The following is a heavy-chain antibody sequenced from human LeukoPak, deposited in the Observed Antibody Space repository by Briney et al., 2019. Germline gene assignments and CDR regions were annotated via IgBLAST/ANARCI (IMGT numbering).Heavy chain of an antibody. V-gene: IGHV4-38-2*02. CDR1: GYSISSGYY. CDR3: ARDSGTTGEVKFDP. Sequence: PSETLSLTCTVSGYSISSGYYWGWIRQPPGKGLEWIGILYHSGTTYYNPSLKSRVTMSVDTSKNQFSLKLSSVTAADTAVYYCARDSGTTGEVKFDPWGQGTLVTVSS. J-gene: IGHJ5*02. D-gene: IGHD3-10*01. CDR2: LYHSGTT.